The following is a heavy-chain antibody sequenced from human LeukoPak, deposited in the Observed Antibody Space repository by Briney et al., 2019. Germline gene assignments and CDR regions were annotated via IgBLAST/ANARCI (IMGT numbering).Heavy chain of an antibody. Sequence: KPSETPSLTCTVSGGSISSSSYYWGWIRQPPGKGLEWIGSIYYSGSTYYNPSLKSRVTISVDTSKNQFSLKLSSVTAADTAVYYCARLGGYFDWNFDYWGQGTLVTVSS. D-gene: IGHD3-9*01. J-gene: IGHJ4*02. CDR2: IYYSGST. CDR1: GGSISSSSYY. CDR3: ARLGGYFDWNFDY. V-gene: IGHV4-39*01.